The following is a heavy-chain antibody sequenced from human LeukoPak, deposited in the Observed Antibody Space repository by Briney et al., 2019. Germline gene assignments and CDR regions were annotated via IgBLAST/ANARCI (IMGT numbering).Heavy chain of an antibody. J-gene: IGHJ4*02. CDR1: GGSISSSSYY. V-gene: IGHV4-39*07. CDR3: ARNLLRTYYYDSSGYALDY. D-gene: IGHD3-22*01. CDR2: IYYSGST. Sequence: SETLSLTCTVSGGSISSSSYYWGWIRQPPGKGLEWIGSIYYSGSTYYNPSLKNRVTISVDTSKNQFSLKLSSVTAADTAVYYCARNLLRTYYYDSSGYALDYWGQGTLVTVSS.